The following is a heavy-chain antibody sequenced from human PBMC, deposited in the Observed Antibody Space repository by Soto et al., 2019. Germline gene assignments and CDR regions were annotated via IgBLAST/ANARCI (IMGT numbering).Heavy chain of an antibody. CDR1: GGTFSSYI. J-gene: IGHJ4*02. CDR3: ARVGNYDPVPGDYYFDY. V-gene: IGHV1-69*15. CDR2: IIPIFGTT. Sequence: QVQLVQSGAEVKKRGSSVKVSCKASGGTFSSYIINWVREAPGQGLEWMGMIIPIFGTTNYAQKFQGRVTITADESTSTAYLELSSLRSEDAAVYYCARVGNYDPVPGDYYFDYWGQGTLVTVSS. D-gene: IGHD3-3*01.